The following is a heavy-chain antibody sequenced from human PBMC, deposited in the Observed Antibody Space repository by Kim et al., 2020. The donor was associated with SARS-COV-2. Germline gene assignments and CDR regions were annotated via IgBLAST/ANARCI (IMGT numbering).Heavy chain of an antibody. Sequence: GGSLRLSCTVSGFIFSTYSMTWVRQAPGKGLEWVSVIGADGSVAHYADSVRRRFTISRDNSKNTVYLQMNSLSAEDTAIFYCAKHAQFGVESFDYWCQG. CDR1: GFIFSTYS. J-gene: IGHJ4*02. CDR2: IGADGSVA. CDR3: AKHAQFGVESFDY. V-gene: IGHV3-23*01. D-gene: IGHD3-3*01.